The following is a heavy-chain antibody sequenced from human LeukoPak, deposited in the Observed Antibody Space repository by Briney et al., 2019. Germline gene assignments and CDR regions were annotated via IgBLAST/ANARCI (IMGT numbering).Heavy chain of an antibody. D-gene: IGHD5-12*01. CDR3: ARRGYVNDY. CDR1: GGSFSGYY. V-gene: IGHV4-34*01. J-gene: IGHJ4*02. Sequence: SETLSLTCAVYGGSFSGYYWSWIRQPPGKGLEWIGEINHSGSTSYNPSLKSRVTISVDTSKNQFSLKLSSVTAADTAVYYCARRGYVNDYWGQGTLVTVSS. CDR2: INHSGST.